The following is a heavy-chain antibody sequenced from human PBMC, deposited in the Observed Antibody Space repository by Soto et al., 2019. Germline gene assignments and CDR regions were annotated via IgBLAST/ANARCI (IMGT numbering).Heavy chain of an antibody. V-gene: IGHV3-23*01. CDR2: ISGSGGST. CDR1: GFTFSSYA. CDR3: AKAVGDYSDYYYYGMDV. J-gene: IGHJ6*02. D-gene: IGHD2-15*01. Sequence: PGGSLRLSCAASGFTFSSYAMSRVRQAPGKGLEWVSAISGSGGSTYYADSVKGRFTISRDNSKNTLYLQMNSLRAEGTAVYYCAKAVGDYSDYYYYGMDVWGQGTTVTVSS.